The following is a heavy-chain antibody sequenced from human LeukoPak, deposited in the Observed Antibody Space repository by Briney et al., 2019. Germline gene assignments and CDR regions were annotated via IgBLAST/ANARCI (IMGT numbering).Heavy chain of an antibody. J-gene: IGHJ4*02. CDR2: IYSGGNT. Sequence: GGSLRLSCAASGFTVTTNYMTWVRQAPGKGLEWVSMIYSGGNTYYADSVKGRFTTSRDNSKNTLYLQMNSLRAEDTAVYYCAKSPGYSSSWYDYWGQGTLVTVSS. V-gene: IGHV3-66*01. CDR1: GFTVTTNY. D-gene: IGHD6-13*01. CDR3: AKSPGYSSSWYDY.